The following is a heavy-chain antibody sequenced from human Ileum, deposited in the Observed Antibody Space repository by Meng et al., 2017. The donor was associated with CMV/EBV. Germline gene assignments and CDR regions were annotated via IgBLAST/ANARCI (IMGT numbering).Heavy chain of an antibody. Sequence: QVHLVQSGAEVQKPGASVKVSCKTSGYRFETYGINWLREAPGQRLEWMGWINNNTGNPVYAQDFRGRFVFSLDTSLSTAYLQINGLRAGDTAIYYCTRGDGAHSAKYDHWGQGTLVTVSS. CDR3: TRGDGAHSAKYDH. CDR1: GYRFETYG. CDR2: INNNTGNP. D-gene: IGHD5-24*01. V-gene: IGHV7-4-1*02. J-gene: IGHJ4*02.